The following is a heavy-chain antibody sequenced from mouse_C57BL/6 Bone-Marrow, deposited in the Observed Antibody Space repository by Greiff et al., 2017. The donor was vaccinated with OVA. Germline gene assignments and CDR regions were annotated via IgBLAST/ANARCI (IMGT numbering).Heavy chain of an antibody. Sequence: QVQLQQPGAELVMPGASVKLSCKASGYTFTSYWMHWVKQRPGQGLEWIGEIDPSDSYTNYTQKFKGKSTMTVDKSSSTAYMQLSSLTSEDSAVYYCARESDYDEAMDYWGQGTSVTVSS. D-gene: IGHD2-4*01. V-gene: IGHV1-69*01. J-gene: IGHJ4*01. CDR1: GYTFTSYW. CDR2: IDPSDSYT. CDR3: ARESDYDEAMDY.